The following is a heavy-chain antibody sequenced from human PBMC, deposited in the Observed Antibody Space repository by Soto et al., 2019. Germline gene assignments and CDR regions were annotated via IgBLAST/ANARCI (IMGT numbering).Heavy chain of an antibody. CDR3: ARDSYYYGSGSFNWFDP. D-gene: IGHD3-10*01. CDR2: IYYSGST. Sequence: PSETPSLTCTVSGGSISSGDYYWSWIRQPPGKGLEWIGYIYYSGSTYYNPSLKSRVTISVDTSKNQFSLKLSSVTAADTAVYYCARDSYYYGSGSFNWFDPWGQGTLVTVSS. J-gene: IGHJ5*02. V-gene: IGHV4-30-4*01. CDR1: GGSISSGDYY.